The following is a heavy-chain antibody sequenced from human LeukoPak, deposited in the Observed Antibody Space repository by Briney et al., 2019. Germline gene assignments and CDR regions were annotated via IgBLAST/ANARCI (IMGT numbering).Heavy chain of an antibody. J-gene: IGHJ4*02. V-gene: IGHV3-23*01. Sequence: PGGSLRLSCAASGFTFSSFAMGWVRQAPGKGLQWVSSISGRDGSTYYAASVKGRFTISRDSSKNTLYLQMNSLRHEDTAVYYCATTGYSNRNYWGQGTLVTVSS. D-gene: IGHD6-13*01. CDR2: ISGRDGST. CDR1: GFTFSSFA. CDR3: ATTGYSNRNY.